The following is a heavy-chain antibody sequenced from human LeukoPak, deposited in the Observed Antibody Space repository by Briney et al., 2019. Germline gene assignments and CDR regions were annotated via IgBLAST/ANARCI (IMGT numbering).Heavy chain of an antibody. J-gene: IGHJ6*03. CDR1: GFTVSSNY. V-gene: IGHV3-66*01. Sequence: GGSLRLSCAASGFTVSSNYMSWVRQAPGKGLEWVSILYSDSSTYYADSVKGRFTISRDNSKNTLYLQMNSLRAQDTAVYYCAKDQRVTRGPYYYYMDVWGKGATVTVSS. CDR2: LYSDSST. CDR3: AKDQRVTRGPYYYYMDV. D-gene: IGHD4-17*01.